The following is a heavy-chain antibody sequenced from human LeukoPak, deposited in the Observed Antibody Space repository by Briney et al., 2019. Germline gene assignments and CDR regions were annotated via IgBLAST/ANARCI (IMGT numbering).Heavy chain of an antibody. D-gene: IGHD2-15*01. CDR1: GFTVSSNY. CDR2: IYSGGST. V-gene: IGHV3-53*01. J-gene: IGHJ4*02. Sequence: GGSLRLSCAASGFTVSSNYMSWVRQAPGRGLEWVSVIYSGGSTYYADSVKGRFTISRDNSKNTLYLQMNSLRAEDTAVYYCARDLPICSGGSCYTGPFDYWAREPWSPSPQ. CDR3: ARDLPICSGGSCYTGPFDY.